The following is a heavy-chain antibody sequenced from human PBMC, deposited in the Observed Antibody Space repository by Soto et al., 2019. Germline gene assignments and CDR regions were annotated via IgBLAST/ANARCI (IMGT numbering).Heavy chain of an antibody. D-gene: IGHD3-3*01. V-gene: IGHV1-2*02. Sequence: QVQLVQSGAEVKKPGASVKVSCKASGYTFTGYYMHWVRQAPGQGLEWMGWINPNSGGTNYAQKFQDRVTMTRDTSISTAYMELSRLRSDDTAVYYCATTIFGVVIIPDYYYGMDVWGQGTTVTVSS. CDR1: GYTFTGYY. CDR3: ATTIFGVVIIPDYYYGMDV. CDR2: INPNSGGT. J-gene: IGHJ6*02.